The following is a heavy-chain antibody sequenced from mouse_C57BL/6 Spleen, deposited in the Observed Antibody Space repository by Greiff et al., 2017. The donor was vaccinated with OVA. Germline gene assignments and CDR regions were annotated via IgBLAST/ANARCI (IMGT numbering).Heavy chain of an antibody. J-gene: IGHJ1*01. CDR1: GYAFSSSW. D-gene: IGHD1-1*01. CDR3: ARDYGSSYGYFDV. Sequence: QVQLQQSGPELVKPGASVKISCKASGYAFSSSWMNWVKQRPGKGLEWIGRIYPGDGDTNYNGKFKGKATLTADKSSSTAYMQLSSLTSEDSAVYFCARDYGSSYGYFDVWGPGTTVTVSS. V-gene: IGHV1-82*01. CDR2: IYPGDGDT.